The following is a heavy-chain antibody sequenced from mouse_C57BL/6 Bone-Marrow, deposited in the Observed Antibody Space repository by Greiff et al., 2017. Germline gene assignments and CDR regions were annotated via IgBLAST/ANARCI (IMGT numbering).Heavy chain of an antibody. V-gene: IGHV1-50*01. CDR3: SRVYDGYWYYFDY. CDR1: GYTFTSYW. D-gene: IGHD2-3*01. J-gene: IGHJ2*01. Sequence: QVQLQQPGAELVKPGASVKLSCKASGYTFTSYWMQWVKQRPGQGLEWIGEIDPSDSYTNYNQKFKGKATLTVDTASSTAYMQLRSLTSKDSEVYDCSRVYDGYWYYFDYWGQGTTLTVSS. CDR2: IDPSDSYT.